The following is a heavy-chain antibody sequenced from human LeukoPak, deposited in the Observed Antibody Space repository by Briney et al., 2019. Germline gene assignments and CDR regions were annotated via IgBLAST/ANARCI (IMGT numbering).Heavy chain of an antibody. D-gene: IGHD3-3*01. CDR2: IYTSGST. V-gene: IGHV4-61*02. Sequence: PSETLSLTCTVSGGSFSSGSYYWSWIRQPAGKGLEWIGRIYTSGSTNYNPSLKSRVTISVDTSKNQFSLKLSSVTAADTAVYYCARDQTYYDFWSGYYGFDPWGQGTLVTVSS. CDR3: ARDQTYYDFWSGYYGFDP. J-gene: IGHJ5*02. CDR1: GGSFSSGSYY.